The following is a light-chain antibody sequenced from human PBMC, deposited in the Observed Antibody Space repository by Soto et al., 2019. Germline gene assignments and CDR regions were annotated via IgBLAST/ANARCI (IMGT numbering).Light chain of an antibody. CDR1: QSVSSN. CDR2: GAS. V-gene: IGKV3-20*01. J-gene: IGKJ5*01. Sequence: IVMTQSPSTLSVAPGERATLSCRASQSVSSNLAWYQQKPGQAPRLLIYGASSRATGIPDRFSGSGSGTDFTLTISRLEPEDFAVYYCQQYGSSLSITFGQGTRLEIK. CDR3: QQYGSSLSIT.